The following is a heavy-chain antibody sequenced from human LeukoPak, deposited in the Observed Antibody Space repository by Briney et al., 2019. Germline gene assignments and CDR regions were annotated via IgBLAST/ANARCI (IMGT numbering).Heavy chain of an antibody. CDR1: GGTFSGYA. Sequence: GASVKVSCKASGGTFSGYAISWVRQAPGQGLEWMGGIIPIFGTANYAQKFQGRVTITADESTSTAYMELSSLRSEDTAVYYCARGIREYYGSGSYRSYYYYYYMDVWGKGTTVTISS. V-gene: IGHV1-69*13. CDR2: IIPIFGTA. D-gene: IGHD3-10*01. J-gene: IGHJ6*03. CDR3: ARGIREYYGSGSYRSYYYYYYMDV.